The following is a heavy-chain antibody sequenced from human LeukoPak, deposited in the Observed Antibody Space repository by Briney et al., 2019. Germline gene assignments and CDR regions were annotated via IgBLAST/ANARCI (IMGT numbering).Heavy chain of an antibody. CDR2: INHSGST. CDR1: GGSFSGYY. D-gene: IGHD2-2*02. Sequence: SETLSLTCAVYGGSFSGYYWSWIRQPPGKVLEWIGEINHSGSTNYNPSLKSRVTISVDTSKNQFSLKLSSVTAADTAVYYCARGPPRYTNYYYYMDVWGKGTTVTVSS. V-gene: IGHV4-34*01. J-gene: IGHJ6*03. CDR3: ARGPPRYTNYYYYMDV.